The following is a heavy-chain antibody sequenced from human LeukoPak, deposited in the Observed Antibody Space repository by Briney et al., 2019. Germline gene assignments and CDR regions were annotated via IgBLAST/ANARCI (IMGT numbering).Heavy chain of an antibody. CDR1: GYTSTSYY. D-gene: IGHD2-2*01. CDR2: INPSGGST. J-gene: IGHJ6*04. V-gene: IGHV1-46*01. CDR3: ARDIVVVPAAYSLAMDV. Sequence: ASAKVSSKASGYTSTSYYMHWVPQAPGQGREWMGLINPSGGSTSYAQKFQGRVTMTRDTSTSTVYMELSSLRSEDTGVYYCARDIVVVPAAYSLAMDVWGKGTTVTVSS.